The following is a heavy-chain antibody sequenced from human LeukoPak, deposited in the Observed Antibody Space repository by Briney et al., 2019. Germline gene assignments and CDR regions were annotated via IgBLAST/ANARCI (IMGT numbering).Heavy chain of an antibody. D-gene: IGHD4-17*01. V-gene: IGHV4-31*03. J-gene: IGHJ4*02. Sequence: SETLSLTCTVSGGSINSGDYYWSWIRQHPGKGLEWIGYIYYSGSTYYNPSPKSRVTISVDTSKNQFSLKLSSVTAADTAVYYCARYGGGTTVTTFDYWGQGTLVTVSS. CDR2: IYYSGST. CDR1: GGSINSGDYY. CDR3: ARYGGGTTVTTFDY.